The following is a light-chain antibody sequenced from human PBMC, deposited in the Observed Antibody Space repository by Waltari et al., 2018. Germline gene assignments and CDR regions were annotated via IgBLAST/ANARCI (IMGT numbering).Light chain of an antibody. Sequence: EILLTQSPGTLSLSPGERATLSCRAGQSVGRSLAWYQQKPGQSHRLLIYGSSYRATGTRERFSGGGSGTDFSVTVSRLEHEDVAVSYGEHYVSLPVTFGHGTKVEIK. J-gene: IGKJ1*01. CDR3: EHYVSLPVT. V-gene: IGKV3-20*01. CDR1: QSVGRS. CDR2: GSS.